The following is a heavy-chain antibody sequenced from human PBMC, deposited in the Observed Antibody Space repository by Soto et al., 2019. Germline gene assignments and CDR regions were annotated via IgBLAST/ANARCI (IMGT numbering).Heavy chain of an antibody. CDR3: ARDRRAYNVSLSHYNPYYTMDF. V-gene: IGHV1-2*06. CDR1: GYTFKDHY. D-gene: IGHD2-21*01. J-gene: IGHJ6*02. Sequence: ASVKVSCKTSGYTFKDHYIYWVRQAPGRGLEWMARINPNDGDTTSAQKFRNRVAVTRDTSLGTAYLELTGLQSDDTAIYYCARDRRAYNVSLSHYNPYYTMDFWGQGTSVTVSS. CDR2: INPNDGDT.